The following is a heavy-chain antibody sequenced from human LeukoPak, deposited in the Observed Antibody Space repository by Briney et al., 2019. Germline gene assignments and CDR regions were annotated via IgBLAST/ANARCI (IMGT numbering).Heavy chain of an antibody. Sequence: SETLSLTCTVSGDSISDYYCSWIRQPPGKGLEWIGHIHNSGSTIYKPSLRSRVTISVDMSKNQFSLKLSSVTAADTAVYYCARGDYDFWSGSSGWFDPWGQGTLVTVSS. CDR2: IHNSGST. CDR1: GDSISDYY. V-gene: IGHV4-59*01. D-gene: IGHD3-3*01. J-gene: IGHJ5*02. CDR3: ARGDYDFWSGSSGWFDP.